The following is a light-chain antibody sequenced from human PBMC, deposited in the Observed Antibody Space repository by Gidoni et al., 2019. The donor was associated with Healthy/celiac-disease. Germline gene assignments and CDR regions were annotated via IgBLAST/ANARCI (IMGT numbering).Light chain of an antibody. Sequence: SSELTQPPSVSVSPGQTASITCSGDKLGDKYACWYQQKPGQSPVLVIYQDSKRPSGITERFSGSNSGNTATLTISGTQAMDEADYYCQAWDSSTVVFGGVTKLTVL. CDR3: QAWDSSTVV. J-gene: IGLJ2*01. CDR2: QDS. CDR1: KLGDKY. V-gene: IGLV3-1*01.